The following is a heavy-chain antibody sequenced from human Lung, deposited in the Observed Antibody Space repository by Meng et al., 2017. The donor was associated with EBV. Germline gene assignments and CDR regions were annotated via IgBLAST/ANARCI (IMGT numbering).Heavy chain of an antibody. CDR1: CGCISGSSHY. Sequence: REVREPGLGLGKPSETLSLTRPVCCGCISGSSHYWDWIRQSPGKGLQWIGSIHYSGRTSYNPSLKSRVTISVDTSKNQFSLKLSSVVAADTAVYYCAREVPMIVMNWLDPWGQGTLVTVSS. D-gene: IGHD3-22*01. CDR3: AREVPMIVMNWLDP. J-gene: IGHJ5*02. V-gene: IGHV4-39*07. CDR2: IHYSGRT.